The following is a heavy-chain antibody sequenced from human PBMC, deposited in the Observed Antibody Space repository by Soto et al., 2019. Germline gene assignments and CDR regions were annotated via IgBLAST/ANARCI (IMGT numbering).Heavy chain of an antibody. CDR1: GFSLSTSGVG. V-gene: IGHV2-5*02. Sequence: QITLKESGPTLVKPTQTLTLTCTFSGFSLSTSGVGVGWIRQPPGKALEWLALIYWDDDKRYSPSLKSRLTITKDTSKNQVVLTMTNMDPVDTATYYCAHRSIRRGIAVAGTIGYWGQGTLVTVSS. D-gene: IGHD6-19*01. CDR2: IYWDDDK. J-gene: IGHJ4*02. CDR3: AHRSIRRGIAVAGTIGY.